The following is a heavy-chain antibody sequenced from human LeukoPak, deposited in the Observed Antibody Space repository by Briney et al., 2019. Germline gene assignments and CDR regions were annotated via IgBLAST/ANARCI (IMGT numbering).Heavy chain of an antibody. CDR2: VHLSGAT. J-gene: IGHJ1*01. Sequence: PSETLSLTCAVSGGSIMTTNWWSWVRQPPGKGLEWIGEVHLSGATNYNPSLKSRVTISVDTSKNQFSLKLSSVTAADTAVYYCASLNYYDSSGYYSLDGYFQHWGQGTLVTVSS. D-gene: IGHD3-22*01. CDR3: ASLNYYDSSGYYSLDGYFQH. V-gene: IGHV4-4*02. CDR1: GGSIMTTNW.